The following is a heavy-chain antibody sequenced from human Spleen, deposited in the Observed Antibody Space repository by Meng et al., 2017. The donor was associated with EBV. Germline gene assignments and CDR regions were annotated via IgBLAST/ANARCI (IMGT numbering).Heavy chain of an antibody. D-gene: IGHD6-6*01. CDR1: DTSFSGYF. CDR3: AKGRTVARSPWFDP. V-gene: IGHV4-34*01. J-gene: IGHJ5*02. CDR2: IKHSGST. Sequence: QVQVQQWGAGLLKPSETLSLTCAVYDTSFSGYFWSWIRQSPGKRLEWIGEIKHSGSTSYNPSLKSRVAISVDTSKNQFSLKLRSVTAADTAVYYCAKGRTVARSPWFDPWGQGALVTVAS.